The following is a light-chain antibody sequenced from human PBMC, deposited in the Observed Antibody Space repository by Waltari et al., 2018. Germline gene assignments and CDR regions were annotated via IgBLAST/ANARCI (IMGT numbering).Light chain of an antibody. J-gene: IGLJ2*01. CDR2: KDS. V-gene: IGLV3-25*03. Sequence: SYDLTQPPSVSVSPGQTARTTCSGDALPKHYAYWYQQKAGQAPVLVIHKDSDRPSGIPERFSGSNSGTTVTLTISGVQAEDEADYYCQSADSSGTYIVFGGGTKLTVL. CDR3: QSADSSGTYIV. CDR1: ALPKHY.